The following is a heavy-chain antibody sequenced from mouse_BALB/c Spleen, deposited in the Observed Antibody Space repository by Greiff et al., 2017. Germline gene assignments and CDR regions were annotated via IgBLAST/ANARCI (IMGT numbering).Heavy chain of an antibody. D-gene: IGHD1-2*01. Sequence: VQLQQPGAELVKPGASVKLSCKASGYTFTSYWMHWVKQRPGQGLEWIGEINPSNGRTNYNEKFKSKATLTVDKSSSTAYMQLSSLTSEDSAVYYCARDGSAWFAYWGQGTLVTVSA. CDR3: ARDGSAWFAY. J-gene: IGHJ3*01. V-gene: IGHV1S81*02. CDR1: GYTFTSYW. CDR2: INPSNGRT.